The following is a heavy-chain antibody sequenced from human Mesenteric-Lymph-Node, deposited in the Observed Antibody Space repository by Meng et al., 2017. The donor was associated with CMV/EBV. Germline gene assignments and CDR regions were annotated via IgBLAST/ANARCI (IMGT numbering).Heavy chain of an antibody. D-gene: IGHD4-23*01. CDR2: ISGDGTST. CDR1: GFTFSNSW. J-gene: IGHJ4*02. CDR3: ARGAVGDY. Sequence: GESLKISCAASGFTFSNSWMHWVRQVPGKGLVWVSRISGDGTSTSYADSVKGRFTISRENAKNTLYLEMNSLRADDTAVYYCARGAVGDYWGQGTLVTVSS. V-gene: IGHV3-74*01.